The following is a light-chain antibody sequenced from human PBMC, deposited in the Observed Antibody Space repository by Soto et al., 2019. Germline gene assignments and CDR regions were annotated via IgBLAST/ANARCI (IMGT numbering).Light chain of an antibody. CDR3: QQYYSPPRYT. CDR1: QSVLYSSNNKNL. Sequence: DIVMTQSPEYLAVSLGERATINCKSSQSVLYSSNNKNLIAWYQQKPGQPPKLLIYWASTRESGVPERFSGSGSVRDFTLTISSMQAEDEAVYYCQQYYSPPRYTFGQGTRLGIK. J-gene: IGKJ2*01. V-gene: IGKV4-1*01. CDR2: WAS.